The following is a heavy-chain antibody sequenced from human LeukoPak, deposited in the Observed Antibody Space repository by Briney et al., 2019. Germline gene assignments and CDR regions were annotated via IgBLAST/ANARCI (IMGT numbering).Heavy chain of an antibody. Sequence: SETLSLTCTVSGGSISSSSYYWGWIRQPPGKGLEWIGRIYSSGKTNYNPSLKSRVTMSVDTSNNQLSLMMTSVTAADTAVFYCARTPQGDNYFDYWGQGHLVTVSS. D-gene: IGHD3-9*01. J-gene: IGHJ4*02. CDR3: ARTPQGDNYFDY. V-gene: IGHV4-39*07. CDR1: GGSISSSSYY. CDR2: IYSSGKT.